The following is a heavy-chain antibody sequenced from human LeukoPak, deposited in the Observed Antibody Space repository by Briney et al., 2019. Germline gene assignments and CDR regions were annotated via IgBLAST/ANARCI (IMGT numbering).Heavy chain of an antibody. CDR1: GFTFGMFA. V-gene: IGHV3-23*01. D-gene: IGHD3-16*01. J-gene: IGHJ5*02. CDR3: ASPSRGGALT. CDR2: VTGDSAKT. Sequence: GGSLRLSCTASGFTFGMFAMAWVRHTPGKGLEWVSAVTGDSAKTYYADSVKGRFIVSRDNSMRTVYLQMNSLRVPDTAVYYCASPSRGGALTWGRGTQVTVSS.